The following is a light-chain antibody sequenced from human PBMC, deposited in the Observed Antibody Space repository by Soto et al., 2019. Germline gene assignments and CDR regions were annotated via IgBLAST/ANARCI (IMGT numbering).Light chain of an antibody. V-gene: IGKV1-5*03. CDR1: QSISSW. CDR2: KAS. CDR3: QQYNTYSYT. J-gene: IGKJ2*01. Sequence: DIQMTQSPSTLSASVGDRVTITCRASQSISSWLAWYQQKQGKAPKLLIYKASSLESGVPSRFSGSGSGTEFTLTISSLQPDDFATYYCQQYNTYSYTLGQGTKLELK.